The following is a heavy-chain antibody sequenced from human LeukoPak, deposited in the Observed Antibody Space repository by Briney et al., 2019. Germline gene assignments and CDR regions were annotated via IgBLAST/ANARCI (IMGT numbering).Heavy chain of an antibody. CDR2: ISSSSSYT. J-gene: IGHJ4*02. CDR3: ARGGSGSCNAPFDY. Sequence: GGSLGLSCAASGFSFSSYSMNWVRQAPGKGLEWVSSISSSSSYTYYADSVKGRFTISRDNAKNSLYLQMNSLSAEDTAVYYCARGGSGSCNAPFDYWGQGTLVTVSS. D-gene: IGHD1-26*01. V-gene: IGHV3-21*01. CDR1: GFSFSSYS.